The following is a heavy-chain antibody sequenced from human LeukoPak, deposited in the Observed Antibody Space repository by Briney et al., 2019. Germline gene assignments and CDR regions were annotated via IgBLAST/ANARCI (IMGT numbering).Heavy chain of an antibody. CDR3: ARDDGNVVVVAATHYYYYYMDV. Sequence: PGGSLRLSCAASGFSFSSYSMNLVRQAPGKGLEWVSYISSSSSTIYYADSVKGRFTISRDNAKNSLYLQMNSLRAEDTAVYYRARDDGNVVVVAATHYYYYYMDVWGKGTTVTVSS. J-gene: IGHJ6*03. V-gene: IGHV3-48*01. CDR1: GFSFSSYS. CDR2: ISSSSSTI. D-gene: IGHD2-15*01.